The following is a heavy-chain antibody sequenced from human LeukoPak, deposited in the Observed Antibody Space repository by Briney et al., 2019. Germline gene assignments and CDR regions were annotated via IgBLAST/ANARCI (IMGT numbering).Heavy chain of an antibody. CDR1: GGSISSYY. V-gene: IGHV4-4*07. D-gene: IGHD3-22*01. CDR3: ARDDGSGYYRFDQ. J-gene: IGHJ4*02. CDR2: IYTSGST. Sequence: KPSETLSLTCTVPGGSISSYYWSWIRQPAGKGLEWIGRIYTSGSTNYNPSLKSRVTMSADTPKNQFSLKLTSVTAADTAVYYCARDDGSGYYRFDQWGQGTLVTVSS.